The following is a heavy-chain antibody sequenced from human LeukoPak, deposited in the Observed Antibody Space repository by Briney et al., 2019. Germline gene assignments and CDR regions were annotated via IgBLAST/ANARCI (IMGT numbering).Heavy chain of an antibody. CDR2: IYPGDSYT. D-gene: IGHD3-10*01. J-gene: IGHJ3*02. V-gene: IGHV5-51*01. Sequence: GESLKISCQGSGYSFTSYWIAWVRQMPGKGLEWMGIIYPGDSYTTYSPSFQGQVTISADKSISTAYLQWRSLKASGTAMYYCARRSGSDALDIWGQGTMVTVSS. CDR3: ARRSGSDALDI. CDR1: GYSFTSYW.